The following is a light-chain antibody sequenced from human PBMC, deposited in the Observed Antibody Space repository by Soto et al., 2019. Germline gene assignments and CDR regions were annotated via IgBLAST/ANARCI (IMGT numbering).Light chain of an antibody. J-gene: IGKJ1*01. CDR1: QTIDNW. CDR2: DAS. V-gene: IGKV1-5*01. Sequence: DIQMTQSPSTLSASVGDRVTITCRASQTIDNWLAWYQQKPGKAPKLLIYDASRLESGVPSRFSGSGSGTAFTLTITGLQPDDFATYSCQQFDTFFWTFGPGTRVEIK. CDR3: QQFDTFFWT.